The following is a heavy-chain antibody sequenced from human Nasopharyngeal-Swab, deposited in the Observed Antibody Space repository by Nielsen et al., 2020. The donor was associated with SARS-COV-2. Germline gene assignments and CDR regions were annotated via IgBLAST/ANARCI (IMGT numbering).Heavy chain of an antibody. CDR1: GFIFGDCA. V-gene: IGHV3-73*01. CDR3: TRDNGTYNWFDP. D-gene: IGHD3-10*01. CDR2: IDKKANNYAT. Sequence: GSLSLSCAGSGFIFGDCAIHWVLQSSAKGLEWVAHIDKKANNYATEYAASVKGRFTISRDDSSNMAYLQMNRLNTEDTAVYYCTRDNGTYNWFDPWGQGALVTVSS. J-gene: IGHJ5*02.